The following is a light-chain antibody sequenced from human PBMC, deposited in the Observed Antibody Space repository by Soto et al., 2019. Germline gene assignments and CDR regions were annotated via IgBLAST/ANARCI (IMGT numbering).Light chain of an antibody. CDR1: KNDIGVYDF. V-gene: IGLV2-8*01. CDR3: SSYAGSNNFVL. CDR2: EVV. Sequence: QSALTQPPSASGSPGQSVTISCTGTKNDIGVYDFVSWYQHHPGKAPRLIIYEVVQRPSGVPDRFSGSKSGNTASLTVSGLQAEDEADYYCSSYAGSNNFVLFGGGTKLTVL. J-gene: IGLJ2*01.